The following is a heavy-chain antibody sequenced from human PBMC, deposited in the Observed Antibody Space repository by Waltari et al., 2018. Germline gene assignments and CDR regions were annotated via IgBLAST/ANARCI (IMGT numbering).Heavy chain of an antibody. D-gene: IGHD3-3*01. Sequence: EVQLVESGGGLVQPGGSLRLSCAASGFTFSSYSMNWVRQAPGKGLEWVSYISSSSSTIYYADSVKGRFTISRDNAKNSLYLQMNSLRAEDTAVYYCARGQKEWLLSEFDPWGQGTLVTVSS. CDR2: ISSSSSTI. V-gene: IGHV3-48*01. CDR1: GFTFSSYS. CDR3: ARGQKEWLLSEFDP. J-gene: IGHJ5*02.